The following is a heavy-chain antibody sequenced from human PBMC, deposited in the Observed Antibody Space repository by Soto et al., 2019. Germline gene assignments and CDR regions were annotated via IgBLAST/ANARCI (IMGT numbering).Heavy chain of an antibody. CDR3: ARAVAGTYYYYCMDV. J-gene: IGHJ6*02. V-gene: IGHV3-11*05. D-gene: IGHD6-19*01. CDR1: GFTFSDYY. Sequence: QVQLVESGGGLVKPAGSLRLSCAASGFTFSDYYMSWIRQAPGKGLEWVSYISSSSSYINYADSVKVRFTISRDNAKNSRYLQMYSLRAEDTAVYYCARAVAGTYYYYCMDVWAQGTTVTVSS. CDR2: ISSSSSYI.